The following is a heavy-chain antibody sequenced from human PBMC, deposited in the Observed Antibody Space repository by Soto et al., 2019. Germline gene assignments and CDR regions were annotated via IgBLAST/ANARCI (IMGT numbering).Heavy chain of an antibody. J-gene: IGHJ4*02. Sequence: QVQLVQSGAEEKKPGASVKVSCKASGYTFTGYAMHWVRQAPGQRLEWMGWINAGNGNTIYSQKFQGRVTITRDTSASTAYMELSSLRSEDTAVYYRARAVAVPADFDYWGQGTLVTVSS. V-gene: IGHV1-3*05. CDR2: INAGNGNT. CDR1: GYTFTGYA. D-gene: IGHD6-19*01. CDR3: ARAVAVPADFDY.